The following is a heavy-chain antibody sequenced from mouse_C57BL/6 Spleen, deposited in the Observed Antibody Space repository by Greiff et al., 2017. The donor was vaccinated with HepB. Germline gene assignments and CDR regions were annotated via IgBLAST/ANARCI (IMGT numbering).Heavy chain of an antibody. Sequence: EVQLQQSGPELVKPGASVKISCKASGYTFTDYYMNWVKQRHGKSLEWIGDINPNNGGTSYNQKFKGKATLTVDKSSSTAYMELRSLTSEDSAVSDCARSLTTVVGDYDMDYWGQGTSVTVSS. CDR3: ARSLTTVVGDYDMDY. CDR1: GYTFTDYY. V-gene: IGHV1-26*01. J-gene: IGHJ4*01. D-gene: IGHD1-1*01. CDR2: INPNNGGT.